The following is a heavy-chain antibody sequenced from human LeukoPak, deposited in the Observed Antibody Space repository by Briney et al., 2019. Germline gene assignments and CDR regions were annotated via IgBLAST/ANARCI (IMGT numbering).Heavy chain of an antibody. Sequence: GGSLRLSCAASGFTFSSYEMNWVRQAPGKGQEWVSYISSSGSTIYYADSVKGRFTISRDNAKNSLYLQMNSLRAEDTAVYYCAREESNYYDSSGPRDYWGQGTLVTVSS. D-gene: IGHD3-22*01. J-gene: IGHJ4*02. CDR1: GFTFSSYE. CDR2: ISSSGSTI. CDR3: AREESNYYDSSGPRDY. V-gene: IGHV3-48*03.